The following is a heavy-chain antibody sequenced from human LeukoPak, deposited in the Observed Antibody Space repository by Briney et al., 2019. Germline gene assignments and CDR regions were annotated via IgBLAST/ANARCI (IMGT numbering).Heavy chain of an antibody. CDR2: FSGSGAKT. Sequence: GGSLRLSCTASGFTFSSYAMTWVRQAPGKGLEWVSSFSGSGAKTYYADSVKDRITISRDNSKNTLYLQMDSLRAGDTALYYCAKDRQDVVVTAIRFDSWGQGTLVTVSS. V-gene: IGHV3-23*01. J-gene: IGHJ4*02. CDR3: AKDRQDVVVTAIRFDS. D-gene: IGHD2-21*02. CDR1: GFTFSSYA.